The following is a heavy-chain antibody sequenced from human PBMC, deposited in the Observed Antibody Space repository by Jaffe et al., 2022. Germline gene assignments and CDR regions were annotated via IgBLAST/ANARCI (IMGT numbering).Heavy chain of an antibody. J-gene: IGHJ4*02. CDR3: ARPARRGGGGVFYFDY. Sequence: QVQLQQWGAGLLKPSETLSLTCAVYGGSFSGYYWSWIRQPPGKGLEWIGEINHSGSTNYNPSLKSRVTISVDTSKNQFSLKLSSVTAADTAVYYCARPARRGGGGVFYFDYWGQGTLVTVSS. V-gene: IGHV4-34*01. CDR2: INHSGST. CDR1: GGSFSGYY. D-gene: IGHD2-15*01.